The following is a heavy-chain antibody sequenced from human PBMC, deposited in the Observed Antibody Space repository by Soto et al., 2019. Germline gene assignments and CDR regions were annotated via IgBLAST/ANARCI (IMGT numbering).Heavy chain of an antibody. D-gene: IGHD3-3*01. Sequence: PSETLSLTCTVSGGSISSGDYYWSWIRQPPGKGLEWIGYIYYSGSTYYNPSLKSRVSISIDTSKNQFSLKLTSVTAADTAVYYCARDGLDFWSGYRSFDFWGQGTLVT. CDR1: GGSISSGDYY. V-gene: IGHV4-30-4*01. J-gene: IGHJ4*02. CDR2: IYYSGST. CDR3: ARDGLDFWSGYRSFDF.